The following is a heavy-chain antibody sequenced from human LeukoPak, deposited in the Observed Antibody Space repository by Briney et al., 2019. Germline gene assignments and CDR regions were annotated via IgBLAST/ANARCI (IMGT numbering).Heavy chain of an antibody. CDR1: TFTFSDYW. D-gene: IGHD4-11*01. J-gene: IGHJ5*02. CDR2: ISDDGSGT. V-gene: IGHV3-74*01. CDR3: VRDLYSDYNWFDP. Sequence: PGGSLRLSCAASTFTFSDYWMHWVRQAPGKGLVWVSRISDDGSGTTHADSVRGRFTISRDNAKNTLYLQMNSLRVEDTAMYYCVRDLYSDYNWFDPWGQGTLVTVSS.